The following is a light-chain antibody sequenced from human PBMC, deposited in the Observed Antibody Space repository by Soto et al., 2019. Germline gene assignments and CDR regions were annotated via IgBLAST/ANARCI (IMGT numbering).Light chain of an antibody. V-gene: IGLV2-23*01. CDR2: EGS. CDR3: CSYAGSSTFLV. J-gene: IGLJ1*01. CDR1: SSDVGSYNL. Sequence: QSVLTQPASVSGSPGQSITISCTGNSSDVGSYNLVSWYQQHPGKAPKLMIYEGSKRPSGVSNRFSGSKSGNTASLTISGLQAEDEADYYCCSYAGSSTFLVFGTGTKVTVL.